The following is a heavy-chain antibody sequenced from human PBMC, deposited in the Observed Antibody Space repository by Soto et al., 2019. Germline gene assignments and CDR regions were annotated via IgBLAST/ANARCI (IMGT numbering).Heavy chain of an antibody. J-gene: IGHJ5*02. CDR3: AKDHSGIPSSPVWFDP. V-gene: IGHV3-30*18. Sequence: QVQLVESGGGVVQPGRSLRLSCAASGFTFSSYGMHWVRQAPGKGLEWVAVISYDGSNKYYADSVKGRFTISRDNSKNXLYLQMNSLRAEDTAVYYCAKDHSGIPSSPVWFDPWGQGTLVTVSS. CDR2: ISYDGSNK. CDR1: GFTFSSYG. D-gene: IGHD3-10*01.